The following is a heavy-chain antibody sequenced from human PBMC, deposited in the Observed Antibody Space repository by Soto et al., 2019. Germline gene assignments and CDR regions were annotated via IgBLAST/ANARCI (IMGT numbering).Heavy chain of an antibody. D-gene: IGHD6-25*01. CDR3: ARQNVLQAAVDY. CDR2: IYPGDSDSDI. CDR1: GCSICTHC. V-gene: IGHV5-51*01. J-gene: IGHJ4*02. Sequence: GESLNLCRQGSGCSICTHCVGLLGHISRKGLEWMGIIYPGDSDSDIRYSPSFQGQVTISVDKSISTAYLQWSSLKASDTAMYYCARQNVLQAAVDYWGQGTLVTVSS.